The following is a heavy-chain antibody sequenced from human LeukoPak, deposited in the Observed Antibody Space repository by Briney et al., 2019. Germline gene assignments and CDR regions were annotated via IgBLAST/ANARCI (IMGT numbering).Heavy chain of an antibody. Sequence: GGSLRLSCAASGFTFSSYAMSWVRQAPGKGREWVSAISGSGGSTYYADSVKGRFTIARDNSKNTLYLQMNSLRAEDTAVYYCAKSRYDRTYYFDYWGQGTLVTVSS. CDR3: AKSRYDRTYYFDY. CDR1: GFTFSSYA. CDR2: ISGSGGST. V-gene: IGHV3-23*01. D-gene: IGHD3-22*01. J-gene: IGHJ4*02.